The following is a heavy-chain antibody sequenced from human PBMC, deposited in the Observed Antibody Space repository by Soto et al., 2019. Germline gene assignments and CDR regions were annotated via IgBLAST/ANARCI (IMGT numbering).Heavy chain of an antibody. D-gene: IGHD7-27*01. Sequence: QVQLQESGPGLVKPSETLSLTCTVSGGSINNHYWSWIRQAPGKGLEWIGYIYYTGTTQYNPSLKSRVTMSVDTSKNQISLNLTSLTAADTAMYYCTRANWYSEFWGQGTLVTVSS. V-gene: IGHV4-59*11. J-gene: IGHJ4*02. CDR2: IYYTGTT. CDR1: GGSINNHY. CDR3: TRANWYSEF.